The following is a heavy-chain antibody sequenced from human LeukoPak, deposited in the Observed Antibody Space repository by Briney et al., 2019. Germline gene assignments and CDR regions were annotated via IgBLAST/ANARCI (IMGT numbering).Heavy chain of an antibody. D-gene: IGHD1-26*01. V-gene: IGHV1-24*01. CDR1: GYTLTELS. J-gene: IGHJ6*02. Sequence: ASVNVSCTVSGYTLTELSMHWVRQAPGKGLEWMGGFDPEDGETIYAQKFQGRVTMTEDTSTDTAYMELSSLRSEDTAVYYCATALSVGATTAGGMDVWGQGTTVTVSS. CDR2: FDPEDGET. CDR3: ATALSVGATTAGGMDV.